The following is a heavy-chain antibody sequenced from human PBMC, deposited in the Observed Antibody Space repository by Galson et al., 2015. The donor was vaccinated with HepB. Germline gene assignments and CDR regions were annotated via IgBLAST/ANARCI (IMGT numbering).Heavy chain of an antibody. CDR3: AKDLINWNYQSDAFDI. CDR1: GFTFDDYA. Sequence: SLRLSCAASGFTFDDYAMHWVRQAPGKGLEWVSGISWNSGSIGYADSVKGRFTISRDNAKNSLYLQMNSLRAEDTALYYCAKDLINWNYQSDAFDIWGQGTMVTVSS. D-gene: IGHD1-7*01. CDR2: ISWNSGSI. V-gene: IGHV3-9*01. J-gene: IGHJ3*02.